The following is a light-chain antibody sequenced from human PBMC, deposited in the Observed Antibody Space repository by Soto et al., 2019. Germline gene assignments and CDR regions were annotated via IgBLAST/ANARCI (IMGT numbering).Light chain of an antibody. V-gene: IGKV1-5*01. CDR2: DAS. CDR3: QHTLKWPPT. CDR1: HNIERW. J-gene: IGKJ1*01. Sequence: GDRVTITCRASHNIERWMAWYQQKPGKAPSLLIFDASTLHSGVPSRFSGSGSATEFTLTISSLQSEDFALYYCQHTLKWPPTFGQGTKVDIK.